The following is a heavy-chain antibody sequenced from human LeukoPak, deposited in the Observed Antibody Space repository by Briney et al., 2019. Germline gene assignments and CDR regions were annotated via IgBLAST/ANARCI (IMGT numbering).Heavy chain of an antibody. Sequence: PGGSLRLSCAASGFTFSSYSMNWVRQAPGKGLEWVSSISSSSSYIYYADSVKGRFTISRDNAKNSLYLQMNSLRAEDTAVYYCASWEYSSSSLWGTYPYYFDYWGQGTLVTVSS. CDR3: ASWEYSSSSLWGTYPYYFDY. CDR1: GFTFSSYS. V-gene: IGHV3-21*01. CDR2: ISSSSSYI. J-gene: IGHJ4*02. D-gene: IGHD6-13*01.